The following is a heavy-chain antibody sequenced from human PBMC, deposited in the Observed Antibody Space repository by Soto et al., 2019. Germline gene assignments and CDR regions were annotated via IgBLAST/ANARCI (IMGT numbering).Heavy chain of an antibody. D-gene: IGHD2-15*01. V-gene: IGHV1-69*01. J-gene: IGHJ2*01. CDR3: ARDREYFSGGSCYPYWYFDL. CDR1: GGTFSSYA. Sequence: QVQLVQSGAEVKKPGSSVKVSCTASGGTFSSYAISWVRQAPGQGLEWMGGIIPIFGTANYAQKFQGRVTITADESTSTAYMELSSLRSEDTAVYYCARDREYFSGGSCYPYWYFDLWGRGTLVTVAS. CDR2: IIPIFGTA.